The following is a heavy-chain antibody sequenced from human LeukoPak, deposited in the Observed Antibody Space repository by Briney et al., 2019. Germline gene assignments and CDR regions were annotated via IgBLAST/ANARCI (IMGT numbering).Heavy chain of an antibody. J-gene: IGHJ5*02. CDR3: AKITLHVLRYFDWLPGGWFDP. CDR1: GFTFSSYW. D-gene: IGHD3-9*01. Sequence: GGSLRLSCAASGFTFSSYWMHWVRQAPGKGLEWVSAISGSGGSTYYADSAKGRFTISRDNSKNTLYLQMNSLRAEDTAVYYCAKITLHVLRYFDWLPGGWFDPWGQGTLVTVSS. V-gene: IGHV3-23*01. CDR2: ISGSGGST.